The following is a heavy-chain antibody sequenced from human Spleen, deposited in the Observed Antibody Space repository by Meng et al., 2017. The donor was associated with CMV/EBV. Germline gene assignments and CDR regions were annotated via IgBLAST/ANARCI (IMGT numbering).Heavy chain of an antibody. V-gene: IGHV4-34*01. CDR2: INHSGST. D-gene: IGHD2-21*01. CDR3: ARGVPLFPFDY. Sequence: SETLSLTCAVYGGSFSGYYWSWIRQPPGKGLEWIGEINHSGSTNYNPSLKSRVTISVDTSKNQFSLKLSSVTAADTAVYYCARGVPLFPFDYWGQGTRVTVSS. J-gene: IGHJ4*02. CDR1: GGSFSGYY.